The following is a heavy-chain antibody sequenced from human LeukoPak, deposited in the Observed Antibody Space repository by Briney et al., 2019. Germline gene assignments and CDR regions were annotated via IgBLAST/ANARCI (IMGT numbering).Heavy chain of an antibody. CDR2: IYYSGST. CDR1: GYSINSGYY. J-gene: IGHJ2*01. V-gene: IGHV4-38-2*02. CDR3: ARPVYSSTYWYFDL. Sequence: SSETLSLTCTVSGYSINSGYYWSWIRQPPGKRLEWIGSIYYSGSTYSNPTLKSRLTISVDTSKNQISLKLSSVTAADTAVYYCARPVYSSTYWYFDLWGRGTLVTVSS. D-gene: IGHD6-13*01.